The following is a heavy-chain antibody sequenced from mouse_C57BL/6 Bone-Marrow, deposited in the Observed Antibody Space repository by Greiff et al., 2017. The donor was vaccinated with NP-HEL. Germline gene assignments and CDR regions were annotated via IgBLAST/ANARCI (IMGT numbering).Heavy chain of an antibody. CDR2: INPYNGGT. V-gene: IGHV1-19*01. CDR1: GYTFTDYY. J-gene: IGHJ2*01. D-gene: IGHD1-1*01. CDR3: ARCYYYSSSLDY. Sequence: EVMLVESGPVLVKPGASVKMSCKASGYTFTDYYMHWVKQSHGKSLEWIGVINPYNGGTSYNQKFKGKATLTVYKSSSTAYMELNSLTSEDSAVYYCARCYYYSSSLDYWGQGTTLTVSS.